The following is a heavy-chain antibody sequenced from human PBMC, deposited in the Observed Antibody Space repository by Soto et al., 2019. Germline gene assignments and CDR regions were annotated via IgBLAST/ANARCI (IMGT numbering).Heavy chain of an antibody. D-gene: IGHD2-8*01. V-gene: IGHV1-46*03. CDR1: GYTFTSYY. CDR3: ARECPYCTNGVCYSYYAY. J-gene: IGHJ4*02. Sequence: ASVKVSCKASGYTFTSYYMHWVRQAPGQGLEWMGIINPSGGSTSYAQKFQGRVTMTRDTPTSTVYMELSSLRSEDTAVYYCARECPYCTNGVCYSYYAYWGQGTLVTVSS. CDR2: INPSGGST.